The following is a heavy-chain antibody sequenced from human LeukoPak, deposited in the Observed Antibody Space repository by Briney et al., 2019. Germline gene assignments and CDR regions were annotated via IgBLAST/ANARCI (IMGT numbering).Heavy chain of an antibody. CDR1: GGSISSSSYY. V-gene: IGHV4-39*01. CDR2: IYYSGST. Sequence: SETLCLTCTVSGGSISSSSYYWGWIRQPPGKGLEWIGSIYYSGSTYYNPSLKSRVTISADTAKNQFSLKLSSVTAADTAVYYCARHPSEIRDYVLSPRWSDPWGQGTLVTVSS. D-gene: IGHD4-17*01. CDR3: ARHPSEIRDYVLSPRWSDP. J-gene: IGHJ5*02.